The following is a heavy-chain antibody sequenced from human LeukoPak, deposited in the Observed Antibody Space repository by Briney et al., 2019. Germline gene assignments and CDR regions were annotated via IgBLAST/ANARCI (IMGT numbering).Heavy chain of an antibody. J-gene: IGHJ4*02. D-gene: IGHD6-19*01. V-gene: IGHV3-23*01. CDR2: IGSGDGGT. CDR1: GVIFSTYA. Sequence: PGGALRLSCADSGVIFSTYAMSWVREAPGKGLERVSGIGSGDGGTYYADAVSRLFAISRDNSKNPLYLHINILRAEDTAVYYCAKDLIWLAYQFDHWGQGTLVTVSS. CDR3: AKDLIWLAYQFDH.